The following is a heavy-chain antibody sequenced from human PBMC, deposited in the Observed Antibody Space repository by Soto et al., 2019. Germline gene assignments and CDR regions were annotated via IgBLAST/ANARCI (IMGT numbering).Heavy chain of an antibody. CDR2: IKQDGSEK. CDR1: GFTFSSYW. Sequence: HPGGSLRLSCAASGFTFSSYWMSWVRQAPGKGLGWVANIKQDGSEKYYVDSVKGRFTISRDNAKNSLYLQMNSLRAEDTAVYYCVRDQGFRDKVYFDYWGQGTQVTVSS. J-gene: IGHJ4*02. V-gene: IGHV3-7*01. CDR3: VRDQGFRDKVYFDY. D-gene: IGHD2-15*01.